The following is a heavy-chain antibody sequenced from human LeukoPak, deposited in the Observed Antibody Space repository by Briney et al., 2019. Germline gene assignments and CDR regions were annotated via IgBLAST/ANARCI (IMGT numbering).Heavy chain of an antibody. D-gene: IGHD2/OR15-2a*01. CDR2: INQDGSEN. CDR3: ARDRGFLSFDY. Sequence: GGSLRLSGAASGFTFSNYWISWVRQAPGKGLEWVANINQDGSENNFVDSVRGRFTISRDNAKNSLYLQMNSLRAEDTAVYYCARDRGFLSFDYWGQGTQVTVSS. CDR1: GFTFSNYW. V-gene: IGHV3-7*01. J-gene: IGHJ4*02.